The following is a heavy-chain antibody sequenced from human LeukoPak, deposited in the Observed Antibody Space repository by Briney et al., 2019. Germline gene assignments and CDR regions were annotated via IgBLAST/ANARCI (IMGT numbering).Heavy chain of an antibody. V-gene: IGHV1-18*01. CDR2: ISAHNGNT. CDR3: ARDYDFWSGPPKYYYYGMDV. CDR1: GYTFTSYG. D-gene: IGHD3-3*01. Sequence: ASVKVSCKASGYTFTSYGISWVRQAPGQGLEWMGWISAHNGNTNYAQKLQGRVTMTTDTSTSTAYMELRSLRSDDTAVYYCARDYDFWSGPPKYYYYGMDVWGQGTTVTVSS. J-gene: IGHJ6*02.